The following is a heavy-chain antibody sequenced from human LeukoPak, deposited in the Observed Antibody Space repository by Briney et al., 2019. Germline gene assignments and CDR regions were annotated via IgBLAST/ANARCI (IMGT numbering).Heavy chain of an antibody. J-gene: IGHJ4*02. CDR2: IRGSGDST. CDR3: AKATPIAAAGYFDF. D-gene: IGHD6-13*01. CDR1: GFTFSTYA. V-gene: IGHV3-23*01. Sequence: GGSLRLSCAASGFTFSTYAMSWVRQAPGKGLEWVSAIRGSGDSTYYANSVKGRFTISRDNSKNTLYLQMNCLRAEDTAIYYCAKATPIAAAGYFDFWGQGTLVTVSS.